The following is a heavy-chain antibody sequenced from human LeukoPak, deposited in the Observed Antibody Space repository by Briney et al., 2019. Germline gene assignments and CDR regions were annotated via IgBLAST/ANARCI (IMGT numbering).Heavy chain of an antibody. CDR3: AKGNGMIVLASFDY. J-gene: IGHJ4*02. CDR1: GFTFSSYT. Sequence: GGSLRLSCAASGFTFSSYTMSWVRQAPGKGLEWVSVISGSGGSTYFADSVKGRFTISRDNSKNTLYLQMSSLRAEDTPVYYFAKGNGMIVLASFDYCGQGPVVPVS. D-gene: IGHD3-22*01. CDR2: ISGSGGST. V-gene: IGHV3-23*01.